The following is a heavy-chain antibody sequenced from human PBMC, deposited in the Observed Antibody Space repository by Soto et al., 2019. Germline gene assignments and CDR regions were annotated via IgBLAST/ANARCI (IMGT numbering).Heavy chain of an antibody. CDR1: GFIFSSYV. V-gene: IGHV3-33*01. CDR2: IWYDGSHK. Sequence: PGGSLRLSCVASGFIFSSYVVHWVRQAPGKGLEWVALIWYDGSHKYYADSVKGRFTISRDNSKNTLYLQMNSLRAEDTAVYYCARGLIDDAFDIWGQGTMVTVSS. CDR3: ARGLIDDAFDI. J-gene: IGHJ3*02. D-gene: IGHD3-22*01.